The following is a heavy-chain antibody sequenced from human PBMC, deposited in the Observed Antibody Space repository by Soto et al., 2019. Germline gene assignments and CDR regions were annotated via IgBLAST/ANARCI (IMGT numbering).Heavy chain of an antibody. CDR2: ISYDGSNK. CDR3: AAQLGLD. D-gene: IGHD6-6*01. CDR1: GFTFSSYA. J-gene: IGHJ4*02. V-gene: IGHV3-30-3*01. Sequence: QVQLVESGGGVVQPGRSLRLSCAASGFTFSSYAMHWVRQAPGKGLEWVAVISYDGSNKYYADSVKGRFIISRDNSKNTLYLQMNSLRAEDTAVYYCAAQLGLDWGQGTLVTVSS.